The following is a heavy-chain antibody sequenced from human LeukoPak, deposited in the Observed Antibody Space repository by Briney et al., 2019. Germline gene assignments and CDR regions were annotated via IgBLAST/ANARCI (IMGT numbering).Heavy chain of an antibody. CDR1: GGPISNYY. D-gene: IGHD7-27*01. J-gene: IGHJ4*02. CDR2: TYYSGST. Sequence: SETLSLTCTVSGGPISNYYCSWIRQPPGKGLEWIGYTYYSGSTNYNPSLKSRVTISVDTSKNQFSLRLSSVTAADTAVYYCARETPGAGHFDYWGQGSLVTVSS. V-gene: IGHV4-59*01. CDR3: ARETPGAGHFDY.